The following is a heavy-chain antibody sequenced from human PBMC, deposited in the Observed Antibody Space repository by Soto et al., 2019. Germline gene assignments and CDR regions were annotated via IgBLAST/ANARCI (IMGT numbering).Heavy chain of an antibody. V-gene: IGHV4-34*01. CDR3: ARAPKVSGSSQTRPAF. CDR2: ISQSGNT. Sequence: SETLSLTCSIYSGSFSGYYWCWIRQPPGKGLEWIGEISQSGNTNYSPSLKSRVSISIDTSKKQFSLNLASVSAADTAVYYCARAPKVSGSSQTRPAFWGQGTLVTVSS. D-gene: IGHD6-6*01. CDR1: SGSFSGYY. J-gene: IGHJ4*02.